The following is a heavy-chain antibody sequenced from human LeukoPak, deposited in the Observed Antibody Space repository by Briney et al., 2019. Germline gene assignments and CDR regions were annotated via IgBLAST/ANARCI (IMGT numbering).Heavy chain of an antibody. Sequence: PSETLSLTCTVSGGSISSGNFYGGWIRQPPGKGLEWIGSIYDGVRTYYNPSLKSRVTISVDTSKNQFSLGLSSVTAADTAVYYCATDYYENSAYGSFDYWGQGTLVSVSS. CDR3: ATDYYENSAYGSFDY. J-gene: IGHJ4*02. CDR1: GGSISSGNFY. CDR2: IYDGVRT. V-gene: IGHV4-39*07. D-gene: IGHD3-22*01.